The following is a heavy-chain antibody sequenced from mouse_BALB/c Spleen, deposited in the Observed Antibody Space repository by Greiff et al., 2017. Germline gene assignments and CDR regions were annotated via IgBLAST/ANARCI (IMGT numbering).Heavy chain of an antibody. J-gene: IGHJ2*01. CDR2: INPSNGGT. CDR1: GYSFTSYY. V-gene: IGHV1S81*02. Sequence: QVQLQQSGAELVKPGASVKLSCKASGYSFTSYYMYWVKQRPGQGLEWIGEINPSNGGTNFNEKFKSKATLTVDKSSSTAYMQLSSLTSEDSAVYYCTRSRVRPHYFDYWGQGTTLTVSS. CDR3: TRSRVRPHYFDY. D-gene: IGHD2-14*01.